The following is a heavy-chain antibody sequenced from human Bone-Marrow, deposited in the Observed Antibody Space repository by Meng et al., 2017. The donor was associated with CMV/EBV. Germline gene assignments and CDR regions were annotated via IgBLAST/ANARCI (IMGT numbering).Heavy chain of an antibody. D-gene: IGHD1-26*01. Sequence: GGSLRLSCAASGFTFSSYSMNWVRQAPGKGLEWVSYISSSSSTIYYADSVKGRFTISRDNAKNSLYLQMNSLRAEDTAVYYCARDTRALLPDWYFDLWGRGTLVTVSS. J-gene: IGHJ2*01. CDR2: ISSSSSTI. V-gene: IGHV3-48*04. CDR1: GFTFSSYS. CDR3: ARDTRALLPDWYFDL.